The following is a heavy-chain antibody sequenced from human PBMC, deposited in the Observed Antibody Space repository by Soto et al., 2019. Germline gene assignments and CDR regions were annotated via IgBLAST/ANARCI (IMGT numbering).Heavy chain of an antibody. J-gene: IGHJ4*02. CDR2: FDPEDGET. V-gene: IGHV1-24*01. CDR1: GYTLTELS. D-gene: IGHD2-2*01. Sequence: ASVKVSCKVSGYTLTELSMHWVRQAPGKGFEWMGGFDPEDGETIYAQKFQGRVTMTEDTSTDTAYMELSSLRSEDTAVYYCATPSDIVVVPAATQFDYWGQGTLVTVSS. CDR3: ATPSDIVVVPAATQFDY.